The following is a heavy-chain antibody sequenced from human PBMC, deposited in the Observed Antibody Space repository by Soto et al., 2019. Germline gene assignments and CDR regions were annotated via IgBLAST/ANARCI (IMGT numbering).Heavy chain of an antibody. CDR1: GGSISSGGYS. CDR2: IYHSGST. Sequence: QLQLQESGSGLVKPSQTLSLTCAVSGGSISSGGYSWSWIRQPPGKGLEWIGYIYHSGSTYYNPSLEGRVTMSVDRAKNQFSLTLRSVTAAQTAVYYWARVPGPGGQGTLGTVS. CDR3: ARVPGP. J-gene: IGHJ5*02. V-gene: IGHV4-30-2*01. D-gene: IGHD1-1*01.